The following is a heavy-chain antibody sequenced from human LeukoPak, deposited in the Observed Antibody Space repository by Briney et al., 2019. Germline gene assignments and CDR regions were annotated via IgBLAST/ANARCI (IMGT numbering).Heavy chain of an antibody. CDR2: ISSSSSYI. CDR1: GFTFSSYG. Sequence: PGRSLRLSCAASGFTFSSYGMHWVRQAPGKGLEWVSSISSSSSYIYYADSVKGRFTISRDNAKNSLYLQMNSLRAEDTAVYYCARGAVAGKQYYYYYGMDVWGQGTTVTVSS. J-gene: IGHJ6*02. D-gene: IGHD6-19*01. V-gene: IGHV3-21*01. CDR3: ARGAVAGKQYYYYYGMDV.